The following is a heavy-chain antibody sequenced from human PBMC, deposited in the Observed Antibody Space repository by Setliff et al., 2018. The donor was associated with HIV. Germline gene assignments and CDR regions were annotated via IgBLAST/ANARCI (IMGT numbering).Heavy chain of an antibody. V-gene: IGHV1-46*01. J-gene: IGHJ4*02. Sequence: ASVKVSCKASGGTFSMYAISWVRQAPGQGLEWMGISNPSGGSTTYAPKFQGRVTMTRDTSTSTVYMELSSLRSDDTAVYYCARDPREGERYFDWLPDYWGQGTLVTVSS. CDR2: SNPSGGST. D-gene: IGHD3-9*01. CDR3: ARDPREGERYFDWLPDY. CDR1: GGTFSMYA.